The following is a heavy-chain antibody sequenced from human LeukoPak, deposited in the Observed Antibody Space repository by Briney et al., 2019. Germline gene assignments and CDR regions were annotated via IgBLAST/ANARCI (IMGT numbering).Heavy chain of an antibody. CDR2: IRSKRYGGTT. J-gene: IGHJ4*02. CDR1: GITFDDSA. V-gene: IGHV3-49*04. Sequence: GGSLRLSCEASGITFDDSAITWVRQAPGKGLEWMGFIRSKRYGGTTEYAASVKGRFTISRDDSKGFAYLQMNSLKTEDTGVYYCTRGEKDFDCWGQGTLVTVSS. CDR3: TRGEKDFDC.